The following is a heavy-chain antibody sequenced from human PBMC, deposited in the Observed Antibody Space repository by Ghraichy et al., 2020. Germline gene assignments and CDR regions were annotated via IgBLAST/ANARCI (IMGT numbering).Heavy chain of an antibody. J-gene: IGHJ5*02. CDR3: ARGDSFQWELQRRDWFDP. V-gene: IGHV3-30*04. CDR1: GFTFSSYA. Sequence: GSLRLSCAASGFTFSSYAMHWVRQAPGKGLEWVAVISYDGSNKYYADSVKGRFTISRDNSKNTLYLQMNSLRAEDTAVYYCARGDSFQWELQRRDWFDPWGQGTLVTVSS. D-gene: IGHD1-26*01. CDR2: ISYDGSNK.